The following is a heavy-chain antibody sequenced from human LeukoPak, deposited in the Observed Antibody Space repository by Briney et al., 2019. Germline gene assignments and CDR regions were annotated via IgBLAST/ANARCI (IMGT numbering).Heavy chain of an antibody. CDR1: GFTFSVYA. CDR2: ISGSGGST. V-gene: IGHV3-23*01. Sequence: GGSLRLSCAASGFTFSVYAMSWVRQAPGKGLEWVSAISGSGGSTYYADSVKGRFTISRDNSKNTLYLQMNSLRAEDTAVYYCAKDFGATVTTPHDYWGQGTLVTVSS. J-gene: IGHJ4*02. CDR3: AKDFGATVTTPHDY. D-gene: IGHD4-17*01.